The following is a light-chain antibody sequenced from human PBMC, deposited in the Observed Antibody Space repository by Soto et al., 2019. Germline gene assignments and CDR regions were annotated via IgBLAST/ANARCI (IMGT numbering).Light chain of an antibody. CDR1: QSISTN. V-gene: IGKV3-15*01. CDR2: GAS. Sequence: EIVMTQSPATLSVSPGERATLSCRASQSISTNFAWYQQKPGQAPRLLIYGASTRATGIPARFSGSGSGTEFTLTISSLQSEDFAVYYCQHYNSWPPWTFGQGTKVEIK. CDR3: QHYNSWPPWT. J-gene: IGKJ1*01.